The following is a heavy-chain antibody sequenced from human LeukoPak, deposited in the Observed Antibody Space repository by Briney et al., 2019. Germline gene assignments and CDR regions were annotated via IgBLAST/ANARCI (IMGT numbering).Heavy chain of an antibody. CDR1: GGSISSSSYY. D-gene: IGHD2-2*01. Sequence: SETLSLTCTVSGGSISSSSYYWGWIRQPPGKGLEWIGSIYYSGSTYYNPSLKSRVTISVDTSKNQFSLKLSSVTAADTAVYYCAREYQLPVREGFDYWGQGTLVTVSS. CDR3: AREYQLPVREGFDY. CDR2: IYYSGST. V-gene: IGHV4-39*07. J-gene: IGHJ4*02.